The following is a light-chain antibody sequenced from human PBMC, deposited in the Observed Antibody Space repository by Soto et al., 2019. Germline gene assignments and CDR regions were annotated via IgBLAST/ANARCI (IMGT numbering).Light chain of an antibody. CDR1: SDDVGAYNS. J-gene: IGLJ1*01. V-gene: IGLV2-23*01. CDR3: CSSAPESTYV. CDR2: KGT. Sequence: QSVLAQPASVSGSPGQSITISCTGTSDDVGAYNSVSWYQQLPHKAPQVILYKGTQRPSGVSSRFSGSTSGNAAPLTISGLQADDEADYFCCSSAPESTYVVGTGTKV.